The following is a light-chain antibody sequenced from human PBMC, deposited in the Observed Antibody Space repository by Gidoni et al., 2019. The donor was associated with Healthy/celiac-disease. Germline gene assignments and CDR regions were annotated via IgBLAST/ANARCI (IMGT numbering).Light chain of an antibody. V-gene: IGKV3-15*01. CDR1: QSVSSN. J-gene: IGKJ2*01. CDR2: GAS. CDR3: QQYNNWPLYT. Sequence: EIFVTQSPATLSVSPGERATLSCRASQSVSSNLAWYQQKPGQAPRLLIYGASTRATGIPARFSGRGSGTEFTLTISSLQSEDFAVYYCQQYNNWPLYTFGQGTKLEIK.